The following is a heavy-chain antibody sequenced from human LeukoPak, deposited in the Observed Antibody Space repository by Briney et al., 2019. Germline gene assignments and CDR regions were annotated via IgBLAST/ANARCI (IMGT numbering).Heavy chain of an antibody. D-gene: IGHD3-10*01. CDR3: AREGYYGSGFSRLVYYYYYMDV. V-gene: IGHV4-38-2*02. CDR2: IYHSGST. CDR1: GDSISSGDYY. Sequence: PSETLSLTCTVSGDSISSGDYYWGWIRQPPGKGLEWIGSIYHSGSTYYNPSLKSRVTISVDTSKNQFSLKLSSVTAADTAVYYCAREGYYGSGFSRLVYYYYYMDVWGKGTTVTVSS. J-gene: IGHJ6*03.